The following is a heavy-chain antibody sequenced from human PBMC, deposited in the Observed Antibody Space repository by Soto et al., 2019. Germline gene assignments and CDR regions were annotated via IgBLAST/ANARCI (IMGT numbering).Heavy chain of an antibody. Sequence: EVQLVESGGGLVQPGGSLRLSCAASGFTFNNYWLHWVRQAPGKGLVWVSRINGDGSNTNYADSVPGRFTISRDNAKNTVYLQRNRMRAEDTAVYYGARGARGLYYMDVWGKGTTVTVSS. J-gene: IGHJ6*03. CDR3: ARGARGLYYMDV. CDR2: INGDGSNT. V-gene: IGHV3-74*01. CDR1: GFTFNNYW.